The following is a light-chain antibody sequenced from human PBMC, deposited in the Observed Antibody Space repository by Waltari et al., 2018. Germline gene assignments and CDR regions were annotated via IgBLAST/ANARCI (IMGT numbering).Light chain of an antibody. CDR1: QSVRPY. J-gene: IGKJ1*01. CDR2: GAY. V-gene: IGKV3-20*01. CDR3: QHHVRLPTT. Sequence: IVLTQSPGTLSLSPGERATLSCRASQSVRPYLAWYQQKPGQAPRLLIYGAYSRAAGIPDRFSGSGYGTDFSLTISRLEPEDFAVYYCQHHVRLPTTFGQGTRVEIK.